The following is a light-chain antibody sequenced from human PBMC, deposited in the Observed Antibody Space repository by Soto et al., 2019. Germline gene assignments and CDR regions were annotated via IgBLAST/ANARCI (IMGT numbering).Light chain of an antibody. CDR1: SSDGGRYNL. J-gene: IGLJ1*01. CDR3: CSYAGSYV. V-gene: IGLV2-23*02. Sequence: QSALTQPASVSGSPGQSITISCTGTSSDGGRYNLVSWYQQHPGKAPNLMIDEVSKRPSGVSNRFSGSKSGNTASLTISGLQAEDEADYYCCSYAGSYVFGTGTKVTVL. CDR2: EVS.